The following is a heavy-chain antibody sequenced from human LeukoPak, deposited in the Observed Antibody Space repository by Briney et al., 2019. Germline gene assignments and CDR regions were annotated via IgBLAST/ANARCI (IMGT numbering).Heavy chain of an antibody. CDR2: ISGSGGST. Sequence: PGGSLRLSCAASGFTFSSYAMSWVRQAPGKGLEWVSAISGSGGSTYYADSVKGRFTISRDNFKNTLYLQMNSLRAEDTAVYYCAKGTKALRSYYDFWSGYPYYFDYWGQGTLVTVSS. V-gene: IGHV3-23*01. J-gene: IGHJ4*02. CDR3: AKGTKALRSYYDFWSGYPYYFDY. CDR1: GFTFSSYA. D-gene: IGHD3-3*01.